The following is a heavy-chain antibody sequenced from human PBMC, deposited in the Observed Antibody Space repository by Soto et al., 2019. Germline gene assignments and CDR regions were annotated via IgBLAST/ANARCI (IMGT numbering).Heavy chain of an antibody. CDR1: GFTFSQFS. Sequence: TGGSLRLSCVASGFTFSQFSMHWISKAPGKGLEWVAVVSNDENVTYYVDSMKGRFTIYRDNSKNTLYLQMNSLRPEDTAIYYCVRDALNGSNDGDHWGQGTLGTVS. CDR2: VSNDENVT. D-gene: IGHD4-4*01. V-gene: IGHV3-30*04. J-gene: IGHJ4*02. CDR3: VRDALNGSNDGDH.